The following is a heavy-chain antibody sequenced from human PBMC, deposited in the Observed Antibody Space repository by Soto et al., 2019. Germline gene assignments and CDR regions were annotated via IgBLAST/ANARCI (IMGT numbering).Heavy chain of an antibody. V-gene: IGHV1-18*01. CDR1: GYTFTNYG. CDR2: ISAYNGNT. CDR3: ARETYSGIDHYYYGMDV. Sequence: QLQLVQSGAEVKKSGASVKVSCKASGYTFTNYGISWVRQAPGQGLEWMGWISAYNGNTDYAQKLQGRVTLTTDTSTSTAYMELRSLRSDDTAVYYCARETYSGIDHYYYGMDVWGQGTMVTVSS. D-gene: IGHD1-26*01. J-gene: IGHJ6*02.